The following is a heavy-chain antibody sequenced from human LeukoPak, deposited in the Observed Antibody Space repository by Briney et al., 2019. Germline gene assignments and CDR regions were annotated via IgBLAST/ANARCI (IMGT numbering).Heavy chain of an antibody. V-gene: IGHV1-69*04. CDR2: IIPILGIA. Sequence: GSSVKVPCKASGGTFSSYAISWVRQAPGQGLEWMGRIIPILGIANYAQKFQGRVTITADKSTSTAYMELSSLRSEDTAVYYCARSVGGSPVRYYYIDVWGKGTTVTVSS. CDR1: GGTFSSYA. J-gene: IGHJ6*03. CDR3: ARSVGGSPVRYYYIDV. D-gene: IGHD3-16*01.